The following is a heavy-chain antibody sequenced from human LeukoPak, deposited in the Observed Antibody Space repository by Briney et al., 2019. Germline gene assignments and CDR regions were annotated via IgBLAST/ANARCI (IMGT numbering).Heavy chain of an antibody. CDR1: GFTFSSYW. D-gene: IGHD3-22*01. V-gene: IGHV3-7*01. CDR2: IKQDGSEK. CDR3: ARVFGGYYYDSSGYFI. J-gene: IGHJ3*02. Sequence: PGGSLRLSCAASGFTFSSYWMSWVRQAPGKGLEWVANIKQDGSEKYYVDSVKGRFTISRDNAKNSLYLQMNSLRAEDTAVYYCARVFGGYYYDSSGYFIWGQGTMVTVSS.